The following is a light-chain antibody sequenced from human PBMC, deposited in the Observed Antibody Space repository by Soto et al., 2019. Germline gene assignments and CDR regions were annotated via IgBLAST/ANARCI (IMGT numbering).Light chain of an antibody. Sequence: DIQMTQSPSSLSASVGDRVTITCRASQSISKYLSWFQQKPGKAPKLLIYATSSLQSGVPSRFSGGGSGTDFTLTISSLQPEDFATYYCQQSDSTPPWTFGQGTKVEIK. V-gene: IGKV1-39*01. CDR1: QSISKY. J-gene: IGKJ1*01. CDR2: ATS. CDR3: QQSDSTPPWT.